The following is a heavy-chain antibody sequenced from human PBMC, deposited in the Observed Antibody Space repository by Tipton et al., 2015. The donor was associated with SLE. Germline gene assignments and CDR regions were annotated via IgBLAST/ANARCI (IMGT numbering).Heavy chain of an antibody. CDR3: ARASPWYSSSWYLDY. J-gene: IGHJ4*02. CDR2: IWYDGSNK. D-gene: IGHD6-13*01. V-gene: IGHV3-33*08. Sequence: SLRLSCAASGFTFSSYGMHWVRQAPGKGLEWVAVIWYDGSNKYYADSVKGRFTISRDNSKNTLYLQMNSLRAEDTAVYYCARASPWYSSSWYLDYWGQGTLVTVSS. CDR1: GFTFSSYG.